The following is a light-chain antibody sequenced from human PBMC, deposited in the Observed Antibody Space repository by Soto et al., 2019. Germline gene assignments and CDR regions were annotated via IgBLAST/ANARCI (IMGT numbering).Light chain of an antibody. CDR2: GAS. CDR1: QGISSY. J-gene: IGKJ5*01. Sequence: AIRMTQSPSSFSASTGDRVTITCRASQGISSYLAWYQQKPGKAPKLXIYGASTLQGGVPSRFSGSGSGTDFTLTISSLQPDDFETYSCQQSYTTPITFGQGTRLEIK. CDR3: QQSYTTPIT. V-gene: IGKV1-8*01.